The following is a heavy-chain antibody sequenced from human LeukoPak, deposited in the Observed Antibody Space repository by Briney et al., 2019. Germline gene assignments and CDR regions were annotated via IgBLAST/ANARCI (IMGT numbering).Heavy chain of an antibody. D-gene: IGHD3-22*01. CDR3: AREGPSGWNAFDI. CDR2: IYYSGST. CDR1: GGSITSRTYY. V-gene: IGHV4-39*07. J-gene: IGHJ3*02. Sequence: PSETLSLTCSVSGGSITSRTYYWGWIRQPPGKGLEWIGTIYYSGSTYYNPSLKSRVTISVDTSKNQFSLKLSSVTAADTAVYYCAREGPSGWNAFDIWGQGTMVTVSS.